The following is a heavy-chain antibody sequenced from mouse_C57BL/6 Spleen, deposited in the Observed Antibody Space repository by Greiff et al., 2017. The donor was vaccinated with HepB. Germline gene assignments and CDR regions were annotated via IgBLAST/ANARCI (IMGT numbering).Heavy chain of an antibody. V-gene: IGHV5-9-1*02. D-gene: IGHD4-1*01. CDR1: GFTFSSYA. CDR3: TRPNWDVDWYFDV. J-gene: IGHJ1*03. Sequence: EVHLVESGEGLVKPGGSLKLSCAASGFTFSSYAMSWVRQTPEKRLEWVAYISSGGDYIYYADTVKGRFTISRDNARNTLYLQMSSLKSEDTAMYYCTRPNWDVDWYFDVWGTGTTVTVSS. CDR2: ISSGGDYI.